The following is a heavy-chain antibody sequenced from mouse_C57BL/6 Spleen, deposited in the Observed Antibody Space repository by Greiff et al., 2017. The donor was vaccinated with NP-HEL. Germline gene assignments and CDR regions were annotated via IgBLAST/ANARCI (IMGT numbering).Heavy chain of an antibody. J-gene: IGHJ1*03. D-gene: IGHD1-1*01. CDR1: GFTFSSYA. CDR2: ISDGGSYT. Sequence: EVQRVESGGGLVKPGGSLKLSCAASGFTFSSYAMSWVRQTPENRLEWVATISDGGSYTYYPDNVKGRFTISRDNAKNNLYLQMSHLKSEDTAMYYCARGITTVVASYWYFDVWGTGTTVTVSS. V-gene: IGHV5-4*01. CDR3: ARGITTVVASYWYFDV.